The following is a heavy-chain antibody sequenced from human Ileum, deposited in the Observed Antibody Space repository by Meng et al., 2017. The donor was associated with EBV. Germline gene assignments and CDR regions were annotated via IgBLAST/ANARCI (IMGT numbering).Heavy chain of an antibody. D-gene: IGHD2-2*01. J-gene: IGHJ4*02. Sequence: VALLGSGGGSLPPGGSLTLAGVASGFSFSSYALTWVRQAPGKGLEWVSGISVSGTRKSYADSVKGRFIISRNNTENAIYLQMHSLRVEDTATYYCTYAPLGYWGQGTLVTVSS. CDR2: ISVSGTRK. CDR3: TYAPLGY. CDR1: GFSFSSYA. V-gene: IGHV3-23*01.